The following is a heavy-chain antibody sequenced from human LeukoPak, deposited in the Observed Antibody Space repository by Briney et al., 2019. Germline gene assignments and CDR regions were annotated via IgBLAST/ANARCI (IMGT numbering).Heavy chain of an antibody. CDR1: QFTFSSYG. D-gene: IGHD3-10*01. CDR3: AKVKRWFGEFPPYYFDY. CDR2: ISYDGSNK. Sequence: PGGSLRLSCVASQFTFSSYGMHWVRQAPGKGLEWVAVISYDGSNKYYADSVKGRFTISRDNSKNTLYLQMNSLRAEDTAVYYCAKVKRWFGEFPPYYFDYWGQGTLVTVSS. V-gene: IGHV3-30*18. J-gene: IGHJ4*02.